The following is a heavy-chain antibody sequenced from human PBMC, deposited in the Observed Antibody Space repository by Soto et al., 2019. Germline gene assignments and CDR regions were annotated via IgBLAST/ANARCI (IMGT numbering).Heavy chain of an antibody. CDR2: IFSNDEK. CDR1: GFSLSNPRMG. J-gene: IGHJ4*02. Sequence: QVTLKESGPVLVKPTETLTLTCTVSGFSLSNPRMGVSWIRQPPGKALEWLAHIFSNDEKYYNTSLKSRLTLSRDTSKSQVVLTMTNMDPMYTATYYCARIQRISMIVVSKPYFDYWGQGALVTVSS. V-gene: IGHV2-26*01. D-gene: IGHD3-22*01. CDR3: ARIQRISMIVVSKPYFDY.